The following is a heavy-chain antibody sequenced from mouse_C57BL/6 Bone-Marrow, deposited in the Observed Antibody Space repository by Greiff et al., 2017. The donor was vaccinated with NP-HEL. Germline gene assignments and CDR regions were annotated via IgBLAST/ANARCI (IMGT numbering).Heavy chain of an antibody. CDR2: ILPGSGST. Sequence: QVQLKQSGAELMKPGASVKLSCKATGYTFTGYWIEWVKQRPGHGLEWIGEILPGSGSTNYNEKFKGKATFTADTSSNTAYMQLSSLTTEDSAIYYCARSERYYYGSSYGYFDVWGTGTTVTVSS. V-gene: IGHV1-9*01. CDR3: ARSERYYYGSSYGYFDV. CDR1: GYTFTGYW. J-gene: IGHJ1*03. D-gene: IGHD1-1*01.